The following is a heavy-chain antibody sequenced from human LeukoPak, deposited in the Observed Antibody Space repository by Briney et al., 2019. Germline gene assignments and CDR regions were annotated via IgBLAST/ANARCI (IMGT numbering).Heavy chain of an antibody. Sequence: PSETLSLTCAVSGGSISSGGYSWSWIRQPPGKGLEWIGYIYHSGSTYYNPSLKSRVTISVERSKNQFSLKLGSVTAADTAVYYCARGSSGDAFDIWGQGTMVTVSS. J-gene: IGHJ3*02. D-gene: IGHD3-22*01. CDR2: IYHSGST. V-gene: IGHV4-30-2*01. CDR1: GGSISSGGYS. CDR3: ARGSSGDAFDI.